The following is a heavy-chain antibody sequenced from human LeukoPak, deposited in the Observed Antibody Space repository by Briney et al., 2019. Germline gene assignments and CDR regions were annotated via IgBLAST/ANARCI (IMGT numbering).Heavy chain of an antibody. CDR2: ISGSGGST. CDR1: GFSFSSYA. Sequence: GGSLRLSCAASGFSFSSYAMSWVRQAPGKGLEWVSAISGSGGSTYYADSVKGRFTISRDNSKNTLYLQMNSLRAEDTAVYYCAKDLYLRGYDFWSGYSPEAFDIWGQGTMVTVSS. CDR3: AKDLYLRGYDFWSGYSPEAFDI. J-gene: IGHJ3*02. D-gene: IGHD3-3*01. V-gene: IGHV3-23*01.